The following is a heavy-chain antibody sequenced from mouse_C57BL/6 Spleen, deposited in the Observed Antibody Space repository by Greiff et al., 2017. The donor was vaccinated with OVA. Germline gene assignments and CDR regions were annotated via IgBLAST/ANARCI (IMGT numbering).Heavy chain of an antibody. CDR3: ARAGYSNPGFAY. CDR1: GFTFSSYA. J-gene: IGHJ3*01. Sequence: EVKLVESGGGLVKPGGSLKLSCAASGFTFSSYAMSWVRQTPEKRLEWVATISDGGSYTYYPDNVKGRFTISRDNAKNNLYLQMSHLKSEDTAMYYCARAGYSNPGFAYWGQGTLVTVSA. CDR2: ISDGGSYT. D-gene: IGHD2-5*01. V-gene: IGHV5-4*03.